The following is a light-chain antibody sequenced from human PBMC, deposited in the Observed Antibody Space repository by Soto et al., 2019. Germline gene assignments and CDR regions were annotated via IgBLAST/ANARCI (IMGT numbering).Light chain of an antibody. V-gene: IGKV1-12*01. Sequence: DIQMTQSPSSLSASVGDRVTITFRASQAISNWVAWYQQKPGKAPKLLIYAASSLYSGVPARFSGSGSGTDFTLTITSLQPEDFATYYCQYTDSFPLITFGQGTRLEIK. CDR2: AAS. CDR3: QYTDSFPLIT. J-gene: IGKJ5*01. CDR1: QAISNW.